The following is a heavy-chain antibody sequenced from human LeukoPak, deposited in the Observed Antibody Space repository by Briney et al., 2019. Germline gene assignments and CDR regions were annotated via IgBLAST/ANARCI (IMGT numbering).Heavy chain of an antibody. CDR1: GFTFSDYY. V-gene: IGHV3-7*01. CDR2: IKQDGGEK. D-gene: IGHD3-10*01. J-gene: IGHJ4*02. Sequence: GGSLRLSCAASGFTFSDYYMSWIRQAPGKGLEWVANIKQDGGEKYYVDSVEGRFTISRDNAKNSLFLQMNSLRAEDTAVYYCARVPWSSVTILDYWGQGTLVTVSS. CDR3: ARVPWSSVTILDY.